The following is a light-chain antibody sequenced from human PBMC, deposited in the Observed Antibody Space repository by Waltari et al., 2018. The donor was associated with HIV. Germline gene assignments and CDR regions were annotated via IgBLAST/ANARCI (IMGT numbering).Light chain of an antibody. J-gene: IGLJ2*01. V-gene: IGLV2-8*01. CDR1: SSDVGGYNY. CDR2: EVS. CDR3: SSYAGINNLI. Sequence: QSALTQPPSASGSPGQSVTISCTGTSSDVGGYNYVSWYQHHPGKAPKLMIYEVSVRPSGVPDRFSGSRSGNTASLTVSGLQAEDEADYFCSSYAGINNLIFGGGTKLTVL.